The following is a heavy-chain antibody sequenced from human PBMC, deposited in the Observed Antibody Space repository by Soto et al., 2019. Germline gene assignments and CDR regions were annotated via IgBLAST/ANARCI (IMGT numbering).Heavy chain of an antibody. CDR2: INPGDSDT. Sequence: PGESLKISCQGSGYSFTNYWICWVRQMPVKGLEWMVMINPGDSDTRYNPSFQGQVTISVDKSISNAYLQWSSLKASDTAMYYCARRHYSRYFDLWGRGTLVPVSS. V-gene: IGHV5-51*01. CDR3: ARRHYSRYFDL. CDR1: GYSFTNYW. D-gene: IGHD2-21*01. J-gene: IGHJ2*01.